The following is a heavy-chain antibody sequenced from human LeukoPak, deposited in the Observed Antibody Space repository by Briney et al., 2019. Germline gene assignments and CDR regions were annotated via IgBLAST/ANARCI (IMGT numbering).Heavy chain of an antibody. Sequence: GGSLRLSCAASGFTFGDTWMNWVRQVPGQGLEWVANIKQDGSEKFYVASVKGRFTNSRDNGKSSLYLQMNSLRAEDTALYYCATSYDMGWLIGYWGQGTLVTVSS. D-gene: IGHD3/OR15-3a*01. J-gene: IGHJ4*02. CDR1: GFTFGDTW. CDR3: ATSYDMGWLIGY. V-gene: IGHV3-7*03. CDR2: IKQDGSEK.